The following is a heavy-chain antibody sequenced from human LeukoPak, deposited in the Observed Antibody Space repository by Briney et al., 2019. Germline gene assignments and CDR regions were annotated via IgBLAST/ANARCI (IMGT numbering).Heavy chain of an antibody. CDR1: GGTFSSYA. D-gene: IGHD3-10*01. CDR3: ARDRRLDGSGAHDY. V-gene: IGHV1-69*13. J-gene: IGHJ4*02. CDR2: IIPIFGTA. Sequence: SVKVSCKASGGTFSSYAISWVRQAPGQGLEWMGGIIPIFGTANYAQKFQGRVTITADESTSTAYMELSSLRSEDTAVYYCARDRRLDGSGAHDYWGQGTLVTASS.